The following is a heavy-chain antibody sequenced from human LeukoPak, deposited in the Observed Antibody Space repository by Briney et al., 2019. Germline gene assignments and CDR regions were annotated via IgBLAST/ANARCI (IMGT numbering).Heavy chain of an antibody. CDR1: GFTFSSYG. J-gene: IGHJ6*04. V-gene: IGHV3-74*01. CDR2: INTDGSST. Sequence: GGSLRLSCAASGFTFSSYGMHWVRQAPGQGLVWVSRINTDGSSTSYVDSVKGRFTISRDNAKNTLYLQMNSLRAEDTAVYYCAELGITMIGGVWGKGTTVTISS. CDR3: AELGITMIGGV. D-gene: IGHD3-10*02.